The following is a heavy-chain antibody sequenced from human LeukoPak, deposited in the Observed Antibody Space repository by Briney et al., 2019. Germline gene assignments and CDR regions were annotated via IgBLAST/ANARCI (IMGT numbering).Heavy chain of an antibody. CDR2: VWYDGSNK. D-gene: IGHD2-2*01. Sequence: GRSLRLSCAASGFTFSSYGMHWVRQAPGKGLEWVAVVWYDGSNKYYADSVKGRFTISRDNSKNTLYLQMNSLRAEDTAVYYCARGAIVVVPASVVVVATVDFDYWGQGTLVTVSS. V-gene: IGHV3-33*01. CDR1: GFTFSSYG. J-gene: IGHJ4*02. CDR3: ARGAIVVVPASVVVVATVDFDY.